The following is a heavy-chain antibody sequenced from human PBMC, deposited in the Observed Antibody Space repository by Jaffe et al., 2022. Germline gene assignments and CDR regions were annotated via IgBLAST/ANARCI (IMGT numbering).Heavy chain of an antibody. CDR3: VRSGYYYWFDP. V-gene: IGHV4-59*01. Sequence: QVQLQESGPGLVKPSETLSLTCTVSGGSISSYYWSWIRQPPGKGLEWIGYIYYSGSTNYNPSLKSRVTISVDTSKNQFSLKLSSVTAADTAVYYCVRSGYYYWFDPWGQGTLVTVSS. J-gene: IGHJ5*02. D-gene: IGHD3-3*01. CDR1: GGSISSYY. CDR2: IYYSGST.